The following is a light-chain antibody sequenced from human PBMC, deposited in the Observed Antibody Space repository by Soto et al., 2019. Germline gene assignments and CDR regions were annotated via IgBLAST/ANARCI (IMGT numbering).Light chain of an antibody. CDR1: SSNIGANY. CDR2: KSN. Sequence: QSVLTQPPSASGTPGQRVTISCSGSSSNIGANYVYWYQQFPGTAPKLLIYKSNQRPSGVPDRFSGSKSATSASLAISGLRSEDEADYYCAAWDDTLNAHVFGIGTKVTVL. CDR3: AAWDDTLNAHV. V-gene: IGLV1-47*01. J-gene: IGLJ1*01.